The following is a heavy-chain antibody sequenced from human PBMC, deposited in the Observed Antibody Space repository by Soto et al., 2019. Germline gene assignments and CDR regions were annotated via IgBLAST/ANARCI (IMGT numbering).Heavy chain of an antibody. CDR1: GGSISSYY. J-gene: IGHJ4*02. V-gene: IGHV4-59*08. CDR2: ISYRGNT. Sequence: PSETLSLTCTVSGGSISSYYLSWIRQPPGKGLECIGYISYRGNTNYNPSLKSRVTMSVDTSKNQFSLKMNSVTAADTAVYFCARLPGYCSGDSCRIDYWGQGTLVTVSS. D-gene: IGHD2-15*01. CDR3: ARLPGYCSGDSCRIDY.